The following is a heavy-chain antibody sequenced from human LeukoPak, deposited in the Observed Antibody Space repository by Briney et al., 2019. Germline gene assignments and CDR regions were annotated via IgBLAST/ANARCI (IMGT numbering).Heavy chain of an antibody. V-gene: IGHV4-34*01. CDR3: ARADTAMVPGY. J-gene: IGHJ4*02. CDR2: INHSGST. Sequence: PSETLSLTCAVYGGSFSGYYWSWIRQPPGKGLEWIGEINHSGSTNYNPSLKSRVTISVDTPKNQFSLKLSSVTAADTAVYYCARADTAMVPGYWGQGTLVTVSS. D-gene: IGHD5-18*01. CDR1: GGSFSGYY.